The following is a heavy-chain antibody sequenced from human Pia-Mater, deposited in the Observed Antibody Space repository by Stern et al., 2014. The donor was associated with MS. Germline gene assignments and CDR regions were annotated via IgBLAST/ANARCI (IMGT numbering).Heavy chain of an antibody. CDR1: GYSFSSYW. D-gene: IGHD3-22*01. CDR2: TFPSDSET. V-gene: IGHV5-51*01. J-gene: IGHJ4*02. Sequence: EVQLVESGAEVKKPGESLKIACKGSGYSFSSYWIAWVRQMPGKGLEWMGMTFPSDSETRYSPSFEGQVTISVDKSTRTAYLHWSSLKASDTARYYCGREVAMTAGLLGFWGQGTQVIVS. CDR3: GREVAMTAGLLGF.